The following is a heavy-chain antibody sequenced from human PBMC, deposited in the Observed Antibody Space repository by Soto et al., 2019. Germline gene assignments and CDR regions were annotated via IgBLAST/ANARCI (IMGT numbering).Heavy chain of an antibody. Sequence: GASLKISCKDSGFSFASSWIGWVRQMPGKGLEWMGVIYPGDSDTRYSPSFQGQVTISADKSISTAYLQWSSLKASDTAMYYCARGDYRVLEYWGQGTLVTVS. CDR1: GFSFASSW. V-gene: IGHV5-51*01. J-gene: IGHJ4*02. CDR3: ARGDYRVLEY. D-gene: IGHD4-4*01. CDR2: IYPGDSDT.